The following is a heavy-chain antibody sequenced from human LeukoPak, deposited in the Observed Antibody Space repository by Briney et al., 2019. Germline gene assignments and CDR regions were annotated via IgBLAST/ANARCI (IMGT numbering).Heavy chain of an antibody. J-gene: IGHJ3*02. CDR1: GGSFSGYY. CDR2: INHSGST. D-gene: IGHD3-10*01. V-gene: IGHV4-34*01. CDR3: ARTDTMVRAFDI. Sequence: SETLSLTCAVYGGSFSGYYWSWIRQPPGKGLEWIGEINHSGSTNYNPSLKSRVTISVDTSKNQFSLKLSSVTAADTAVYYCARTDTMVRAFDIWGQGTMVTVSS.